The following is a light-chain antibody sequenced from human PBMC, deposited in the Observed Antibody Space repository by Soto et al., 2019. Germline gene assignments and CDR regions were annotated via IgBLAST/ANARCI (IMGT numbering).Light chain of an antibody. CDR2: DAS. CDR1: QSVSSY. CDR3: QQRSHT. V-gene: IGKV3-11*01. J-gene: IGKJ2*01. Sequence: EIVLTQSPATLSLSPGKRATLSCRASQSVSSYLAWYQQKPGQAPRLLIYDASNRATGIPARFSGSGSGTAFTLTISSLEPEDFAGYYCQQRSHTFGQGTKLEIK.